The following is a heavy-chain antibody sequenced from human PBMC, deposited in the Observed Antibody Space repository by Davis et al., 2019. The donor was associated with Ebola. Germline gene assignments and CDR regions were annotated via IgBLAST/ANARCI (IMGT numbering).Heavy chain of an antibody. CDR3: ARGGLRFLEWLSPSPYYGMDV. CDR1: GFTFSTYG. CDR2: IWYDGSNK. Sequence: GESLKISCAASGFTFSTYGMHWVRQAPGKGLEWVAVIWYDGSNKYYADSVKGRFTISRDNSKNTLYLQMNSLRAEDTAVYYCARGGLRFLEWLSPSPYYGMDVWGQGTTVTVSS. V-gene: IGHV3-33*01. J-gene: IGHJ6*02. D-gene: IGHD3-3*01.